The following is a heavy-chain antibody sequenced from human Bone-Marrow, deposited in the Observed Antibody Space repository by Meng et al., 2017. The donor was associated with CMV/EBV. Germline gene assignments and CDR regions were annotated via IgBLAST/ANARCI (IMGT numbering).Heavy chain of an antibody. CDR3: AADFGGCDNTRCHRSDY. Sequence: KISCTASVLTFTSSAVQWVRQARGQRLEWIGWIVVDSGNTNYAQKFQERLTITRDMSTTTAYMELSSLRSEDTAVYYCAADFGGCDNTRCHRSDYWGQGTVVTVSS. D-gene: IGHD3-16*01. J-gene: IGHJ4*02. V-gene: IGHV1-58*01. CDR1: VLTFTSSA. CDR2: IVVDSGNT.